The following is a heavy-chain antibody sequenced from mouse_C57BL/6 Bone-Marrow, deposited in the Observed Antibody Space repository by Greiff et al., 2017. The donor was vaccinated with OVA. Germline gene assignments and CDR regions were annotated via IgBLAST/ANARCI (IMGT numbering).Heavy chain of an antibody. D-gene: IGHD2-3*01. CDR3: AILRDGYYLWDY. Sequence: QVQLQQPGAELVMPGASVKLSCKASGYTFTSYWMHWVKQRPGQGLEWIGEIDPSDSYTNYNQKFKGKSTLTVDKSSRTAYMQLSSLTSEDSAVYYCAILRDGYYLWDYWGQGTSVTVSS. CDR1: GYTFTSYW. J-gene: IGHJ4*01. V-gene: IGHV1-69*01. CDR2: IDPSDSYT.